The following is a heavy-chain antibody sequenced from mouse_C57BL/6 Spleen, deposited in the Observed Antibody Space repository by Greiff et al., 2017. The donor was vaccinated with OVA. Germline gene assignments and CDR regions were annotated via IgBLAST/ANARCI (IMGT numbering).Heavy chain of an antibody. J-gene: IGHJ2*01. D-gene: IGHD4-1*01. CDR3: ARWVLTGTLFDY. Sequence: EVHLVESGAELVKPGASVKLSCTASGFNIKDYYMHWVKQRTEQGLEWIGRIDPEDGETKYAPQFQGKATITADTSSNTAYLQLSSLTSEDTAVYYCARWVLTGTLFDYWGQGTTLTVSS. V-gene: IGHV14-2*01. CDR1: GFNIKDYY. CDR2: IDPEDGET.